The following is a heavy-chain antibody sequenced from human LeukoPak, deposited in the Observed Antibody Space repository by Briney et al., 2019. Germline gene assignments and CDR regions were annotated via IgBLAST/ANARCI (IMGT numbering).Heavy chain of an antibody. CDR3: ARGRYYYDSSGYGY. D-gene: IGHD3-22*01. CDR2: IYSGGST. V-gene: IGHV4-61*02. CDR1: GGSISSGSYY. J-gene: IGHJ4*02. Sequence: SETLSLTCTVSGGSISSGSYYWTWIRQPAGKGLEWIGRIYSGGSTDYNPSLKSRVTILLDTSKNQFSLKLSSMTAADTAVYYCARGRYYYDSSGYGYWGQGTLVTVSS.